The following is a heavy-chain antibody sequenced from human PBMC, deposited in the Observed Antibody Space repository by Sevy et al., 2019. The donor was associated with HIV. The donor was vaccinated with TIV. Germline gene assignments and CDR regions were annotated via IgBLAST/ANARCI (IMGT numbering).Heavy chain of an antibody. D-gene: IGHD3-3*01. J-gene: IGHJ6*02. CDR2: ISYEETKK. CDR1: GFTFSNYA. Sequence: GGSLRLSCAASGFTFSNYAMHWVRQAPGKGLELVALISYEETKKDYLDSVKGRFTISRDNSKSTLYLEMSSLRAADTVLFYCAREKRKWMVLEVWVYYTGMDAGAKGPRSPSP. CDR3: AREKRKWMVLEVWVYYTGMDA. V-gene: IGHV3-30*03.